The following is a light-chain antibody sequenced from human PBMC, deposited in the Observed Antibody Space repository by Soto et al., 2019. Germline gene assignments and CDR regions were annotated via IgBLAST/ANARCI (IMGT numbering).Light chain of an antibody. CDR3: QQYNSS. V-gene: IGKV1-5*01. CDR2: DAS. CDR1: QTITRW. Sequence: DIQMTQSPSTLSASVGDRVTITCRASQTITRWMAWYQQKPGKAPKLLIYDASTLESGVPSRFSGSRSGAEFTLTISSLQPDDFATYYCQQYNSSFGGGTKVDIK. J-gene: IGKJ4*01.